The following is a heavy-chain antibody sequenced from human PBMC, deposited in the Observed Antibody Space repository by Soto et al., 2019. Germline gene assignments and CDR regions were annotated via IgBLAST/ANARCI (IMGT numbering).Heavy chain of an antibody. CDR3: SKNGQHPYYYYGMDV. J-gene: IGHJ6*02. D-gene: IGHD2-8*01. V-gene: IGHV1-18*01. CDR2: VSGYNGDT. Sequence: QGQLVQSGPEVKKPGASVKVSCKASGYTFSRYGISWVRQAPGQGLEWMGWVSGYNGDTKYAQKVQGRVTMTIDTSSTTTSMVERSIPSDDATTYYCSKNGQHPYYYYGMDVWGQGTTVTVSS. CDR1: GYTFSRYG.